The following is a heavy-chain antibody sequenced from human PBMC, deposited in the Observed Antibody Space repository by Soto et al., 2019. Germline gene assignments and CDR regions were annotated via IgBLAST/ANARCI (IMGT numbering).Heavy chain of an antibody. Sequence: QVQLVESGGGVVQPGRSLRLSCAASGFTFSSYGMHWVRQAPGKGLEWVAVIWYDGSNKYYADSVKGRFTISRDNSKNTLYLQMNSLRAEDTAVYYCARVYYDSSGYPRSAFDIWGQGTMVTVSS. CDR3: ARVYYDSSGYPRSAFDI. CDR2: IWYDGSNK. D-gene: IGHD3-22*01. J-gene: IGHJ3*02. CDR1: GFTFSSYG. V-gene: IGHV3-33*01.